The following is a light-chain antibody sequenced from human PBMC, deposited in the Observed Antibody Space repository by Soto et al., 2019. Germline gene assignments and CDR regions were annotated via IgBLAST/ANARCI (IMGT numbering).Light chain of an antibody. V-gene: IGLV1-44*01. CDR1: SSNIGSNS. CDR3: AAWDASLNAWV. J-gene: IGLJ3*02. CDR2: NNN. Sequence: SVLTQPPSESGPPGQRVTISCSGSSSNIGSNSVTWFQQLPGTAPNLLISNNNQRPSGVPDRFSGSKSGTSASLAINGLQSEDEADYFCAAWDASLNAWVFGGGTKLTVL.